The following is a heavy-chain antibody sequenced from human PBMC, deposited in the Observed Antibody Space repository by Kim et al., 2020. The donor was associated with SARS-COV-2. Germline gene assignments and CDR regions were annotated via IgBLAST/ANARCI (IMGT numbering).Heavy chain of an antibody. Sequence: ASVKVSCKPFGYTFTDYGINWVRQAPGQGLEWMGWINPKSGSTKSAEKFQGRFTMSADTAINTVYLEMSRLTTDDTAVYYCARLPGSTASGVSDWGTGTLVSVSS. J-gene: IGHJ4*02. V-gene: IGHV1-2*02. CDR2: INPKSGST. CDR3: ARLPGSTASGVSD. CDR1: GYTFTDYG. D-gene: IGHD2-2*01.